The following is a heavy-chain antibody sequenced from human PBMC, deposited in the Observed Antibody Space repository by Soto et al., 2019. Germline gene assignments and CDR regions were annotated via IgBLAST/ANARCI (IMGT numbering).Heavy chain of an antibody. V-gene: IGHV1-18*01. J-gene: IGHJ4*02. CDR2: ISVYSGNT. D-gene: IGHD3-22*01. CDR1: GYNFVTYG. Sequence: ASVKVSCKTSGYNFVTYGITWVRQAPGQGLEWMGWISVYSGNTHYAQKFHDRVTLTTDTSTTTAYMDLRNLTSDDSAFYYFARKTTFRESSGSADSWGQGTLVTVSS. CDR3: ARKTTFRESSGSADS.